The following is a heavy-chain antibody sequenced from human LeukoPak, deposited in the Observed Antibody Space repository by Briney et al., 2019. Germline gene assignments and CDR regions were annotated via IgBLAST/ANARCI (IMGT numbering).Heavy chain of an antibody. Sequence: SETLSFTCTVSGGSISSYYWSWIRQPPGKGLEWIGSIYNSGSTTYNPSLKSRVTISGDTSKNQFSLKLTSVTAADTAVYYCTRDRELGFWGQGTLVTVSS. CDR2: IYNSGST. J-gene: IGHJ4*02. V-gene: IGHV4-59*01. CDR3: TRDRELGF. D-gene: IGHD1-26*01. CDR1: GGSISSYY.